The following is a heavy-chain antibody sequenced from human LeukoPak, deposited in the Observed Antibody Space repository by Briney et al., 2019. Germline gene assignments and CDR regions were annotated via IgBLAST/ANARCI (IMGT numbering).Heavy chain of an antibody. J-gene: IGHJ4*02. V-gene: IGHV4-39*07. D-gene: IGHD6-6*01. Sequence: SETLSLTCTVSGGSISSSSYYWGWIRQPPGKGLEWLGSIYYSGSTYYNPSLKSRVTISVDTSKNQFSLKLSSVPAADTAVYYCARDSTSYSSSSGSDYWGQGTLVTVSS. CDR2: IYYSGST. CDR3: ARDSTSYSSSSGSDY. CDR1: GGSISSSSYY.